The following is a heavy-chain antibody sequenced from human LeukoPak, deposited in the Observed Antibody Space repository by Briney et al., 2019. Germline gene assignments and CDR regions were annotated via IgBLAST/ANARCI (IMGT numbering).Heavy chain of an antibody. J-gene: IGHJ6*03. Sequence: EASVKVSCKASGYTFTSYGINWVRQATGQGLEWMGWMNPNSGNTGYAQKFQGRVTMTRNTSISTAYMELSSLRSEDTAVYYCARGPYSSGWYRDYYYYYYMDVWGKGTTVTISS. V-gene: IGHV1-8*01. CDR3: ARGPYSSGWYRDYYYYYYMDV. D-gene: IGHD6-19*01. CDR1: GYTFTSYG. CDR2: MNPNSGNT.